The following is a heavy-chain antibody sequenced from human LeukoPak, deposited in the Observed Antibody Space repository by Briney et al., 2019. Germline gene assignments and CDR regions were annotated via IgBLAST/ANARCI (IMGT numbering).Heavy chain of an antibody. D-gene: IGHD6-13*01. Sequence: PSETLSLTCTVSGGSISSYYWSWIRQPPGKGLEWIGYIYYSGSTNYNPSLKSRVTISVDTSKNQFSLKLSSVTAADTAVYYCARGLNAAAGTVGWFDPWGQGTLVTVSS. V-gene: IGHV4-59*01. J-gene: IGHJ5*02. CDR2: IYYSGST. CDR1: GGSISSYY. CDR3: ARGLNAAAGTVGWFDP.